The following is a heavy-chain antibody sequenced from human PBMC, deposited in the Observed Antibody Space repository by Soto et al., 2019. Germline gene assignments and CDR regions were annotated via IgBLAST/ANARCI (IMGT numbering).Heavy chain of an antibody. CDR1: GFSLSTSGVG. J-gene: IGHJ4*02. V-gene: IGHV2-5*02. D-gene: IGHD5-12*01. CDR2: IYWDDVK. Sequence: QITLKESGPTLVKPTQTLTLTCTFSGFSLSTSGVGVGWIRQPPGKALEWLALIYWDDVKRYRPSLENRLTITQDSSKNQVVLTMTNMDPVDTATYYCTRSRGGYNYAANWGQGTLVTVSS. CDR3: TRSRGGYNYAAN.